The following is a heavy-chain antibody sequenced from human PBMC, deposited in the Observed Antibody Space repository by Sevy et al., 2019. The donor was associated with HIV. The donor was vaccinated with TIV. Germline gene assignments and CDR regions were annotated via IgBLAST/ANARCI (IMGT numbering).Heavy chain of an antibody. V-gene: IGHV3-33*01. CDR2: IWYDGSNK. CDR3: ARDGSMGGYSYGYGALDYYYYGMDV. D-gene: IGHD5-18*01. J-gene: IGHJ6*02. CDR1: GFTFSSYG. Sequence: GGSLRLSCAASGFTFSSYGMHWVRQAPGKGLEWVAVIWYDGSNKYYVDSVKGRFTISRDNSKNTLYLQMNSLGAEDTAVYYCARDGSMGGYSYGYGALDYYYYGMDVWGQGTTVTVSS.